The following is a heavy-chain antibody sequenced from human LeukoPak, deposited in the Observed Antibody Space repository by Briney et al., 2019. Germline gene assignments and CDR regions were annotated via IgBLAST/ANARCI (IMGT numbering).Heavy chain of an antibody. Sequence: GGSLRLSCAASGFTFSSYGMHWVRQAPGKGLEWVAVIWYDGSNKYYADSVKGRFTISRDNSKNTLYLQMNSLRAEDTAVYYCARDAVTIYYYYGMDVWGKGTTVTVSS. CDR3: ARDAVTIYYYYGMDV. V-gene: IGHV3-33*01. CDR2: IWYDGSNK. CDR1: GFTFSSYG. D-gene: IGHD4-17*01. J-gene: IGHJ6*04.